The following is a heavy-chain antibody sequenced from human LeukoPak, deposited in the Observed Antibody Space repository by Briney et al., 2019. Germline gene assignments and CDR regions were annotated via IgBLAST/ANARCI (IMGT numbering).Heavy chain of an antibody. CDR1: GFTFSSYS. CDR2: ISSSSSYI. CDR3: ARSLNPDFFGVVIDLNPSGY. D-gene: IGHD3-3*01. Sequence: GGSLRLSCAASGFTFSSYSMNWVRQAPGKGLEWVSSISSSSSYIYYADSVKGRFTISRDNAKNSLYLQMNSLRAEDTAVYYCARSLNPDFFGVVIDLNPSGYWGQGTLVTVSS. J-gene: IGHJ4*02. V-gene: IGHV3-21*01.